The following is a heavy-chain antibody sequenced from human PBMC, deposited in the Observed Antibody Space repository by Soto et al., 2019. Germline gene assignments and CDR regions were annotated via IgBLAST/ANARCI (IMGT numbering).Heavy chain of an antibody. D-gene: IGHD3-16*01. Sequence: QITLKESGPTLVKPTQTLTLTCTYSGFSLRTTGVGVGWIRQPPGKALEWLGMIYWDDDKRYSPSLKSRLTLTSDISISQVVLTMSNMGPVDTATYFCAHTWGLPFDYWGPGNLVIVSS. CDR2: IYWDDDK. V-gene: IGHV2-5*02. CDR1: GFSLRTTGVG. CDR3: AHTWGLPFDY. J-gene: IGHJ4*02.